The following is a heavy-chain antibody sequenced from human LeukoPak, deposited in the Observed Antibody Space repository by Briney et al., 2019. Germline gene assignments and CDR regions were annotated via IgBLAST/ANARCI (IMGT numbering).Heavy chain of an antibody. CDR1: GFTFSSYA. CDR3: AKDRAMVTSYFDY. D-gene: IGHD5-18*01. Sequence: GRSLRLSCAASGFTFSSYAMSWVRQAPGKGLEWVSAISGSGGSTYYADSVKGRFTISRDNSKNTLYLQMNSLRAEDTAVYYCAKDRAMVTSYFDYWGQGTLVTVSS. V-gene: IGHV3-23*01. J-gene: IGHJ4*02. CDR2: ISGSGGST.